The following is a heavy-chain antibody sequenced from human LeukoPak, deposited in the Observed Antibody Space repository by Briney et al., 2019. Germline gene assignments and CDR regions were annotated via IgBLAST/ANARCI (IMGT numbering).Heavy chain of an antibody. CDR1: GFTVSTNY. D-gene: IGHD4-17*01. CDR3: ARGFRSVTTWGYFDY. Sequence: GGSLRLSCAASGFTVSTNYMSWVRQAPGKGLEWVSLIYSGGGTYYADSVKGRFTISRDNSRNTLSLQMNSLRVDDTAVYYYARGFRSVTTWGYFDYWGQGALVTVSS. CDR2: IYSGGGT. J-gene: IGHJ4*02. V-gene: IGHV3-66*01.